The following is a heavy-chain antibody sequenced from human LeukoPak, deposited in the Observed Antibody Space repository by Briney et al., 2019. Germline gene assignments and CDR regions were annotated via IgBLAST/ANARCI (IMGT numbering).Heavy chain of an antibody. CDR1: GDSISSGSYY. J-gene: IGHJ5*02. Sequence: KTSETLSLTCSVSGDSISSGSYYWSWIRQPAGKGLEWIGRIYTTGSTNYNPSLKSRVTISVDTSKNQFSLKLSSVTAADTAVYYCARGVPDEATTRPNWFDPWGQGTLVTVSS. CDR2: IYTTGST. D-gene: IGHD1-14*01. CDR3: ARGVPDEATTRPNWFDP. V-gene: IGHV4-61*02.